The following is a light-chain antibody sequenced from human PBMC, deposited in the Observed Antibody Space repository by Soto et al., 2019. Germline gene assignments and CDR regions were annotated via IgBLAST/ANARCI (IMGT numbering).Light chain of an antibody. CDR3: QQYGSSPRT. V-gene: IGKV3-20*01. J-gene: IGKJ1*01. CDR1: QSVSSNF. Sequence: EIVLTQSPGTLSLSPGERATLSCRASQSVSSNFLAWYQQKPGQAPRLLIYGASSRATGIPDRFSGSGSGTDFTLTIIGLEPEDFAVYYCQQYGSSPRTFGQGTKVDIK. CDR2: GAS.